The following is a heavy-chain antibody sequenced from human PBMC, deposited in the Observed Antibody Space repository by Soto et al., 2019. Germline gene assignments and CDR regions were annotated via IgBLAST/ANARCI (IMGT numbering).Heavy chain of an antibody. V-gene: IGHV1-18*01. Sequence: QVQLVQSGAELKKPGASAKVSCKASGYIFTSYGISWVRQAPGQGLEWMAWISVDSGNTNYAPNFQGRVTMTTDTCTSTAHMMLRRLRSDDTADYYCAGLNGAGTNYDMDVWGKGTMVIVSS. CDR2: ISVDSGNT. D-gene: IGHD3-10*01. J-gene: IGHJ6*03. CDR3: AGLNGAGTNYDMDV. CDR1: GYIFTSYG.